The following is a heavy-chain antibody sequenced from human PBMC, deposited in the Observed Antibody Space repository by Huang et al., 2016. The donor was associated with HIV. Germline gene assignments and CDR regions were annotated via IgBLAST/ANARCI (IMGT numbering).Heavy chain of an antibody. CDR3: ARGQLGSYGDYDVLY. V-gene: IGHV1-69*13. Sequence: QVQLVQSGAEVKTPGSSVKVSCKASGGTFSKYAISWVRQATGQGLEWMGGIIPMFGTPNYARKFQGRVTITADGSTSTTYVEVSSLRSEDTALYYCARGQLGSYGDYDVLYWGQGTLVTVSS. J-gene: IGHJ4*02. D-gene: IGHD4-17*01. CDR2: IIPMFGTP. CDR1: GGTFSKYA.